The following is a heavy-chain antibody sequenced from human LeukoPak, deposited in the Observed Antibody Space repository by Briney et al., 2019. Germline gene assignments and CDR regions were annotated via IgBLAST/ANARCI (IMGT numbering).Heavy chain of an antibody. CDR3: ARDSINSSRRSAGGTRGRHAFDI. CDR1: GGSITSDDYY. D-gene: IGHD3-10*01. Sequence: KSSETLSLTCTVSGGSITSDDYYWTWIRQHPGKGLEWIGYIYYSGSTYYNPSLKSRVTISVDTSKNQFSLKLSSVTAADTAVYYCARDSINSSRRSAGGTRGRHAFDIWGQGTMVTVSS. CDR2: IYYSGST. V-gene: IGHV4-31*03. J-gene: IGHJ3*02.